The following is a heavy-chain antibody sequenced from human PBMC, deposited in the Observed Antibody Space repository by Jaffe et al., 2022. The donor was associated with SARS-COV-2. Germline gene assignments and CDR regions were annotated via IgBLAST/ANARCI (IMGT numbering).Heavy chain of an antibody. J-gene: IGHJ4*02. V-gene: IGHV3-7*01. D-gene: IGHD2-2*02. CDR3: TRDTPLFDRWTLGYNPYFSY. CDR1: GFTFTSYW. CDR2: INEDGNEK. Sequence: EVHLVESGGGLVQPGGSLRLSCAASGFTFTSYWMSWVRQAPGKGLEWVANINEDGNEKYYMDSVKGRFTISRDNANNSLYLQMNSLRVEDMAVYYCTRDTPLFDRWTLGYNPYFSYWGQGALVTVSS.